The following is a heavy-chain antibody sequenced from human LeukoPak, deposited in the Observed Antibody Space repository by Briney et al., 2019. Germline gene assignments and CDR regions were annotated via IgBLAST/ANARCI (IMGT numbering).Heavy chain of an antibody. V-gene: IGHV3-11*01. CDR2: ISSSGSTI. J-gene: IGHJ6*03. D-gene: IGHD6-13*01. CDR3: ATGASSSWYFGYYYYMDV. CDR1: GFTFSDYY. Sequence: GGSLRLSCAASGFTFSDYYMSWIRQAPGKGLEWVSYISSSGSTIYYADSVKGRFTISRDNAKNSLYLQMNSLRAEDTAVYYCATGASSSWYFGYYYYMDVWGKGTTVTVSS.